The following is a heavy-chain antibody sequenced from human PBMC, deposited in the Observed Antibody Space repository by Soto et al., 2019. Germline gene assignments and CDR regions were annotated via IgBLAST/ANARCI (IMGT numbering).Heavy chain of an antibody. CDR3: ARGRGLYNSGRSQLDS. V-gene: IGHV1-69*13. Sequence: SVKVSCKASGDSFSKYTVNWVRQAPRQGLEWMGGIIPRFGTTNYAPTLQDRVTITADESMNTVYMELSSLRSEDTALYYCARGRGLYNSGRSQLDSWGQGTLVTAPQ. J-gene: IGHJ4*02. D-gene: IGHD1-1*01. CDR1: GDSFSKYT. CDR2: IIPRFGTT.